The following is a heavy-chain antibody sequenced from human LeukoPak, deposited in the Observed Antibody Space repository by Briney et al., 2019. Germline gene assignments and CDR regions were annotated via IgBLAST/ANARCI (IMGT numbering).Heavy chain of an antibody. CDR3: ARAGGYSSSWHGHYFDY. D-gene: IGHD6-13*01. J-gene: IGHJ4*02. CDR2: ISAYNGNT. CDR1: GYTFTSYD. Sequence: GASVNVSCKASGYTFTSYDISWVRQAPGQGLEWMGWISAYNGNTNYAQTLQGRVTMTTDTSTSTAYMELRSLRSDDTAVYYCARAGGYSSSWHGHYFDYWGQGTLVTVSS. V-gene: IGHV1-18*01.